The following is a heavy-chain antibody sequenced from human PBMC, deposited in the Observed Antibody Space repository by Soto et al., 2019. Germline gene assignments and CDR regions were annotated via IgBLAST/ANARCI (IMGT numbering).Heavy chain of an antibody. CDR2: INHSGST. CDR1: GGSFSGYY. Sequence: SETLSLTCAVYGGSFSGYYWSWIRQPPGKGLEWIGEINHSGSTNYNPSLKSRVTISVDTSKNQFSLKLSSVTAADTAVYYCARGLRPRLDYWGQGTLVTVSS. J-gene: IGHJ4*02. V-gene: IGHV4-34*01. CDR3: ARGLRPRLDY.